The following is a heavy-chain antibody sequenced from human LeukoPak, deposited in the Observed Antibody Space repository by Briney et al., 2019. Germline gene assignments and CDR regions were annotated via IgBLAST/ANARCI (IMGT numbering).Heavy chain of an antibody. J-gene: IGHJ5*02. V-gene: IGHV4-30-4*01. D-gene: IGHD2-2*01. CDR3: ARGQDIVVVPAAIWFDP. CDR2: IYYSGST. CDR1: GGSLSSGDYY. Sequence: SQTLSLTCTVSGGSLSSGDYYWSWIRQPPGKGLEWIGYIYYSGSTYYNPSLKSRVTISVDTSKNQFSLRLSSVAAADTAVYYCARGQDIVVVPAAIWFDPWGQGTLVTVSS.